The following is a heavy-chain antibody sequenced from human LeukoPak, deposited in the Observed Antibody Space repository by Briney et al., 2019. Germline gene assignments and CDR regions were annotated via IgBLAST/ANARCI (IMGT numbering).Heavy chain of an antibody. CDR1: GYTFTSYY. Sequence: ASVKVSCKASGYTFTSYYMHWVRQAPGQGLEWMGWINPNSGGTNYAQKFQGRVTMTRDTSISTAYMELSRLRSDDTAVYYCARVGVATGSHWFDPWGQGTLVTVSS. CDR2: INPNSGGT. J-gene: IGHJ5*02. D-gene: IGHD5-12*01. CDR3: ARVGVATGSHWFDP. V-gene: IGHV1-2*02.